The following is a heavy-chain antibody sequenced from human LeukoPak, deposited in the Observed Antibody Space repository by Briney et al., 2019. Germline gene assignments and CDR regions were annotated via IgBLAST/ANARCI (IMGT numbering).Heavy chain of an antibody. Sequence: GGSLRLSCAASGFTFSSYAMSWVRQAPGKGLEWVSAISDSGGSTFYADSVKGRFTISRDNSKNTLFLQMNSPRAEDTAVYYCARDYYGSGSYYNGGDYWGQGTLVTVSS. J-gene: IGHJ4*02. D-gene: IGHD3-10*01. CDR2: ISDSGGST. CDR1: GFTFSSYA. CDR3: ARDYYGSGSYYNGGDY. V-gene: IGHV3-23*01.